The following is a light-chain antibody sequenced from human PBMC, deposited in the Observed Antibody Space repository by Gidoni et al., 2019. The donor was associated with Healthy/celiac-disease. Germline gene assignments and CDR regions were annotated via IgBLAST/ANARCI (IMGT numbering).Light chain of an antibody. V-gene: IGKV3-15*01. CDR2: GAS. CDR1: QSVSSN. CDR3: QQYNNWPPWT. J-gene: IGKJ1*01. Sequence: EILMTQSPSTLSVSPGERANLSCRASQSVSSNLAWYQQKPGQAPRRRIYGASNRATGIPTRFSGSGSGTEFTLTISSLQSEDFAVYYCQQYNNWPPWTFGPGTKVEIK.